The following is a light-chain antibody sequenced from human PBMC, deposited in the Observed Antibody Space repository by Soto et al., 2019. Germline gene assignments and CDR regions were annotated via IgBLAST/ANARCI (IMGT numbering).Light chain of an antibody. J-gene: IGLJ1*01. CDR2: DVS. V-gene: IGLV2-14*01. CDR1: SSDIGAYYY. CDR3: CSYTTSSTYV. Sequence: QSVLTQPASVSGSPGQSITIPCTGTSSDIGAYYYISWYQQHPGKAPKVMIYDVSSRPSGVSNRFSGSKSGNTASLTISGLKAEDEADYYCCSYTTSSTYVFGTGTKLTVL.